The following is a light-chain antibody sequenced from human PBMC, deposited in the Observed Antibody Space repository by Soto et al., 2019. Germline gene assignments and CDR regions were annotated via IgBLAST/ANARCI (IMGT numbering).Light chain of an antibody. CDR1: SSDVGGYNY. CDR3: SSYAGSNNFV. V-gene: IGLV2-8*01. Sequence: QSVLPQPPSASGSPGQSVTISCSGTSSDVGGYNYVSWHQQHPGKAPKLMIYEVSKRPSGVPGRFSGSKSGNTASLIVSGLQAEDEADYYCSSYAGSNNFVFGTGTKVTVL. CDR2: EVS. J-gene: IGLJ1*01.